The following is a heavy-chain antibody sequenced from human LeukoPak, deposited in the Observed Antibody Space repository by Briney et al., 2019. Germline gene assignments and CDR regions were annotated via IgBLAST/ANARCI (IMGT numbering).Heavy chain of an antibody. CDR1: GFPFSIYA. CDR3: AKDRPNYYGSNGHYYRRDGDY. CDR2: ITSSGDGT. J-gene: IGHJ4*02. Sequence: GGSLRLSCAASGFPFSIYAMSWVRQAPGKGLQWVSSITSSGDGTYYADSVKGRFTISRDNSENMLYLQMNSLRVEGTAVYFCAKDRPNYYGSNGHYYRRDGDYWGQGTLVTVSS. D-gene: IGHD3-22*01. V-gene: IGHV3-23*01.